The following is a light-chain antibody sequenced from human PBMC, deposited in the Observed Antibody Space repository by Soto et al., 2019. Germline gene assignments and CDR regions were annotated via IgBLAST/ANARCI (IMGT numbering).Light chain of an antibody. V-gene: IGKV3-20*01. Sequence: VLTQSTGPLSLSAGEGATLSCMASQSVSSGYLAWYQQPPGQTPRLLIYGASNRATGIPDRFSGSASGTDSTLPISRLEPEDFAVYYCQQYGSSGTFGQGTKVDIK. CDR3: QQYGSSGT. J-gene: IGKJ1*01. CDR1: QSVSSGY. CDR2: GAS.